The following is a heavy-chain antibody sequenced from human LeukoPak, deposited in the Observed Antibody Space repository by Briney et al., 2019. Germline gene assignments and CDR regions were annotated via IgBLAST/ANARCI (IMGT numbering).Heavy chain of an antibody. CDR1: GFRFSGYW. Sequence: PGGSLRLSCAASGFRFSGYWMTWVRQARGKGLDRVANIKGDGSETSYVTSVRGRFTISRDNAKNSLYLQMNNLRVEDTAVYYCAREEVKSFDNWGQGTLVTVSS. J-gene: IGHJ4*02. V-gene: IGHV3-7*03. CDR3: AREEVKSFDN. CDR2: IKGDGSET.